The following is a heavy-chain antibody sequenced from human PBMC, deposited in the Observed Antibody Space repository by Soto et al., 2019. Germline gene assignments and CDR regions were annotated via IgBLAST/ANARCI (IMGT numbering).Heavy chain of an antibody. CDR3: ASKISWVQH. J-gene: IGHJ1*01. CDR2: IYPGDSDT. Sequence: GESLKISCKGSGYSFTSYWIAWVRQMPGKGLEWMGVIYPGDSDTRYSPSFQGQVTISADKSISTAYLQWSSLKTSDTAIYYCASKISWVQHWGQGTLVNVSS. V-gene: IGHV5-51*01. CDR1: GYSFTSYW. D-gene: IGHD1-26*01.